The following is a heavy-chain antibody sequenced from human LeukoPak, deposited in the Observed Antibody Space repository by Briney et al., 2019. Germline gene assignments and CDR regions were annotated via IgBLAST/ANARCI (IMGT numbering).Heavy chain of an antibody. D-gene: IGHD1/OR15-1a*01. V-gene: IGHV4-39*01. CDR2: IYYNGIT. CDR3: ARAKQVGQPGPVDY. CDR1: GGLITTSIHY. J-gene: IGHJ4*02. Sequence: SETLSLTCSVSGGLITTSIHYWAWIRQPPGKGLEWIASIYYNGITYYNASLESRVTMSVDTSTNQFSLRLRSVSAADTSVYYCARAKQVGQPGPVDYWGQGTLVTVSS.